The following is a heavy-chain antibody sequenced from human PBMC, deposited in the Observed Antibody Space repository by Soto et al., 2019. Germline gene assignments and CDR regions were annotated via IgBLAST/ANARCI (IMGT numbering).Heavy chain of an antibody. Sequence: QITLKESGPTLVKPTQTLTLTCTFSGFSLSTHGVGVGWVRQPAGEALEGLALIYWVADKRYSASLNSRLTINKDTSKNQVVPTMTNLDPVDTATYYCAHAMLYCTGGSCSTWFDSWGQGALVTVSS. CDR2: IYWVADK. J-gene: IGHJ5*01. CDR1: GFSLSTHGVG. CDR3: AHAMLYCTGGSCSTWFDS. V-gene: IGHV2-5*02. D-gene: IGHD2-15*01.